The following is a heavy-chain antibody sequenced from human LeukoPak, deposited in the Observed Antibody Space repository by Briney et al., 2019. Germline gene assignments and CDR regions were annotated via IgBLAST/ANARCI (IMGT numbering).Heavy chain of an antibody. CDR2: IWYDGSNK. CDR1: GFTFSSYG. Sequence: GESVRLSCAASGFTFSSYGMHWVRQAPGKGLEGVAVIWYDGSNKYYADSVKGRFTISRDNSKNTLYLQVNSLRAEDTAVYYGAKDRSDYDSSGYETYYFDYWGQGTLVTVSS. CDR3: AKDRSDYDSSGYETYYFDY. V-gene: IGHV3-33*06. J-gene: IGHJ4*02. D-gene: IGHD3-22*01.